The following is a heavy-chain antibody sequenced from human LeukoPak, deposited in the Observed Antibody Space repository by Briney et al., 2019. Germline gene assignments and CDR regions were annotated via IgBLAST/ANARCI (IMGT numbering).Heavy chain of an antibody. D-gene: IGHD3-16*01. Sequence: PGGSLRLSCAASGFTFNTYGMHWVRQAPGKGLQWVTYIRNDGINKYYSDSVKGRFTISRDNSKNTLFLQMNSLRSEDTAVYYCVNDFGLDYVWGSSLDSWGQGILVTVSS. CDR1: GFTFNTYG. CDR2: IRNDGINK. CDR3: VNDFGLDYVWGSSLDS. J-gene: IGHJ4*02. V-gene: IGHV3-30*02.